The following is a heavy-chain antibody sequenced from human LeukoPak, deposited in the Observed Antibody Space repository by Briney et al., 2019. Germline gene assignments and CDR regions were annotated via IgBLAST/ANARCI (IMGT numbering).Heavy chain of an antibody. D-gene: IGHD3-9*01. CDR1: GYTFTGYY. J-gene: IGHJ3*02. V-gene: IGHV1-2*02. CDR2: INPNSGGT. CDR3: ARRYSCHHDAFDI. Sequence: ASVKVSCKASGYTFTGYYMHWVRQAPGQGLEWMGWINPNSGGTNYAQKFQGRVTMTRDTSISTAYMELSRLRSDDTAVYYCARRYSCHHDAFDIWGQGTMVTVSS.